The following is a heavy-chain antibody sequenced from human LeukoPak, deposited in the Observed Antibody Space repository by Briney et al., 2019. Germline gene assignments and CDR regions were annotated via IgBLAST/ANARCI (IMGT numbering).Heavy chain of an antibody. D-gene: IGHD6-6*01. J-gene: IGHJ5*02. V-gene: IGHV4-30-4*01. CDR3: ARKYPDHWFDP. CDR1: GGSISSGNYY. Sequence: PSETLSLTCAVSGGSISSGNYYWSWIRQPPGKGLEWIGYIFYPGSTNYSPSLKSRVSISVDTFKNQFSLKLSSVTAADTAVYYCARKYPDHWFDPWGQGTLVTVSS. CDR2: IFYPGST.